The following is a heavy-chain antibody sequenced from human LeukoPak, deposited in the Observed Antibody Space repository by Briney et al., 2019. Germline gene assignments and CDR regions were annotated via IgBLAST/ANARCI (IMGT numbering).Heavy chain of an antibody. J-gene: IGHJ3*02. CDR2: IYYSGST. CDR3: ARESPTVAGTGTVAFDI. D-gene: IGHD6-19*01. CDR1: GGSISSSSYY. V-gene: IGHV4-39*07. Sequence: SETLSLTCTVSGGSISSSSYYWGWIRQPPGKGLEWIGSIYYSGSTNYNPSLKSRVTISVDTSKNQFSLKLSSVTAADTAVYYCARESPTVAGTGTVAFDIWGQGTMVTVSS.